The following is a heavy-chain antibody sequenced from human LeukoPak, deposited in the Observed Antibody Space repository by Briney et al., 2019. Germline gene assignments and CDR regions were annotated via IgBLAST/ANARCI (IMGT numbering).Heavy chain of an antibody. V-gene: IGHV3-15*07. CDR2: IKSKTDGGTT. CDR3: TTKPSYYFDY. CDR1: GFTFSSYA. J-gene: IGHJ4*02. Sequence: GGSLRLSCAASGFTFSSYAMHWVRQAPGKGLEWVGRIKSKTDGGTTDYAAPVKGRFTISRDDSKNTLYLQMNSLKTEDTAVYYCTTKPSYYFDYWGQGTLVTVSS. D-gene: IGHD1-14*01.